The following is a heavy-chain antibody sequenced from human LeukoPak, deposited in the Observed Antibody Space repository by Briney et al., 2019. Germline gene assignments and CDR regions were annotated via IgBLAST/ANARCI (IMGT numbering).Heavy chain of an antibody. J-gene: IGHJ4*02. CDR1: GYTFTKYN. V-gene: IGHV1-46*01. CDR3: ARDSSGWSVDY. CDR2: IKPSGGAT. D-gene: IGHD6-19*01. Sequence: ASVKVSCKASGYTFTKYNIHWVRQAPGQGLEWMGIIKPSGGATSYAQKFQGRLTMTRDTSTSTVYMELSSLRSEDTAVYYCARDSSGWSVDYWGQGTLVTVSS.